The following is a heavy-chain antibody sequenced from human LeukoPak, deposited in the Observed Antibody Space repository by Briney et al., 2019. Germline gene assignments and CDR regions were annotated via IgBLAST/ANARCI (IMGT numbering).Heavy chain of an antibody. CDR1: GFTFSSYG. D-gene: IGHD2-2*01. J-gene: IGHJ5*02. V-gene: IGHV3-30*02. Sequence: PGGSLRLSCAASGFTFSSYGMHWVRQAPGKGLEWVAFIRYDGSNKYYADSVKGRFTISRDNSKNTFFLQMNSLRAEDTAVYYCARGPDCSSTSCYVLGWSDPWGQGTLVTVSS. CDR2: IRYDGSNK. CDR3: ARGPDCSSTSCYVLGWSDP.